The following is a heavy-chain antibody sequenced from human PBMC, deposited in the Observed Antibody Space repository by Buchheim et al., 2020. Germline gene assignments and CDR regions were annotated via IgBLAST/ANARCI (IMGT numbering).Heavy chain of an antibody. Sequence: EVQLVESGGGLVQRGGSLRLSCAASGFRFNTWLSWVRQAPGKGLEWVATLKEDGSENYYVDSVKDRFTISRDDAKTSMFLQMNSLRVEDTAFYYGASGAGVLRLDVGGKGT. CDR2: LKEDGSEN. V-gene: IGHV3-7*01. CDR1: GFRFNTW. J-gene: IGHJ6*03. CDR3: ASGAGVLRLDV. D-gene: IGHD4/OR15-4a*01.